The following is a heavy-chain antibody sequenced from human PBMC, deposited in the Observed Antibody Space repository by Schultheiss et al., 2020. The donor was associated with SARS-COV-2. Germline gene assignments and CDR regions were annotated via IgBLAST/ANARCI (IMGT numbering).Heavy chain of an antibody. V-gene: IGHV1-8*01. CDR2: MNPNSGNT. CDR3: ARAHWILGHEAHAAPPYCSSTSCRRRAYYYYGMDV. CDR1: GYTFTSYD. D-gene: IGHD2-2*01. Sequence: ASVKVSCKASGYTFTSYDINWVRQATGQGLEWMGWMNPNSGNTGYAQKFQGRVTITADESTSTAYMELSSLRSEDTAVYYCARAHWILGHEAHAAPPYCSSTSCRRRAYYYYGMDVWGQGTTVTVSS. J-gene: IGHJ6*02.